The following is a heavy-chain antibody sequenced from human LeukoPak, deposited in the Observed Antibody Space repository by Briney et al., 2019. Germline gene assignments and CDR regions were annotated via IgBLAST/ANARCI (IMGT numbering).Heavy chain of an antibody. J-gene: IGHJ4*02. CDR3: ASNAPFEH. CDR1: GFTFSYYG. V-gene: IGHV3-30*02. D-gene: IGHD2-2*01. Sequence: GGFLRLSCTASGFTFSYYGMHWVRQAPGKGLEWVAYIRLDGNTEYYADSVKGRFTISRDNAKNTLDLQMNSLRAEDTAVYYCASNAPFEHWGQGALVTVSS. CDR2: IRLDGNTE.